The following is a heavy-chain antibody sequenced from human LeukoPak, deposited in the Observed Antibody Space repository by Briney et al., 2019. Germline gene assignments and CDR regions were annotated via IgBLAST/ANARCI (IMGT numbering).Heavy chain of an antibody. CDR2: ISSSSSTI. CDR3: ARVYGSGVIRVGGYYYYYYMDV. CDR1: GFTFSSYS. V-gene: IGHV3-48*01. Sequence: GGSLSLSCAASGFTFSSYSMNCVRQAPGKGREWVSYISSSSSTIYCTHSVKGRFTISRDNAKNSLYLQMNSLRAEDTAVYYCARVYGSGVIRVGGYYYYYYMDVWGKGTTVTVSS. D-gene: IGHD3-10*01. J-gene: IGHJ6*03.